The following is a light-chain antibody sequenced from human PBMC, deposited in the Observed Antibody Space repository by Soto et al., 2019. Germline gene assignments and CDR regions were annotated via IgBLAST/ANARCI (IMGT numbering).Light chain of an antibody. CDR1: QSILSW. Sequence: DIQMTQSPSTLSASVGDRVTITCRASQSILSWLAWYQHKPGKAPKLLIYDASSLESGVPSRFSGSGSGTEFTLTISSLQPDDFATYYCQQYNSYSQTFGQGTKVDIK. CDR3: QQYNSYSQT. J-gene: IGKJ1*01. CDR2: DAS. V-gene: IGKV1-5*01.